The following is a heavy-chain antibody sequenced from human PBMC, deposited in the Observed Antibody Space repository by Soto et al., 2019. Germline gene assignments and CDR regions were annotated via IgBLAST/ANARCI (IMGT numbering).Heavy chain of an antibody. CDR2: ISWNSGSI. Sequence: EVQLVESGGGLVQPGRSLRLSCAASGFTFDDYAMHWVRQAPGKGLEWVSGISWNSGSIGYADSVKGRFTISRDNAKYYLYLQMNSLRAEDTALYYCAKDAITMVRGVISYYGMDVWGQGTTVTVSS. D-gene: IGHD3-10*01. CDR1: GFTFDDYA. V-gene: IGHV3-9*01. J-gene: IGHJ6*02. CDR3: AKDAITMVRGVISYYGMDV.